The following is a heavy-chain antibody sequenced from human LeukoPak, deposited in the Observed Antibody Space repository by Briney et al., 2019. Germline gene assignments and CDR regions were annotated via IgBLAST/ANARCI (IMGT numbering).Heavy chain of an antibody. CDR1: GFTFSSYA. J-gene: IGHJ4*02. D-gene: IGHD3-10*01. V-gene: IGHV3-23*01. CDR3: VRRVQLDY. Sequence: GGSLRLSCAASGFTFSSYAMSWVRQAPGKGLEWVSTISASGGHTYYADSVKGRFAISRDNSGNTLTLQMHSLRVEDTAVYYCVRRVQLDYWGQGTLVSVSS. CDR2: ISASGGHT.